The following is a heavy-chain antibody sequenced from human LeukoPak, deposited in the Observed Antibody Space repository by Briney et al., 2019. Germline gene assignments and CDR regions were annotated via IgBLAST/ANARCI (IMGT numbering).Heavy chain of an antibody. CDR1: GGSISSSTYY. V-gene: IGHV4-39*01. Sequence: SETLSLTCSVSGGSISSSTYYWGWIRQPPGKGLEWIGNIYNSGSTYYNPSLKSRVTISVDTSKNQFSLKLSSVAAADTAVYYCARQAYSSNLGWFDPWGQGTLVTVSS. CDR3: ARQAYSSNLGWFDP. CDR2: IYNSGST. J-gene: IGHJ5*02. D-gene: IGHD6-13*01.